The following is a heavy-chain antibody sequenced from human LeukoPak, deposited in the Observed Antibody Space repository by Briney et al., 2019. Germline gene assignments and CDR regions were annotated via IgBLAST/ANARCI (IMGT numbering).Heavy chain of an antibody. Sequence: KSSETLSLTCAVYGGSFSHYYWTWIRQPPGKGLEWIAEINHSGSSKYNPSLKSRVTISVDTSKNQFSLKLTSVTAADTAVYYCAAVPETYYTVYYFNYWSQGTLVTVSS. J-gene: IGHJ4*02. D-gene: IGHD3-3*01. V-gene: IGHV4-34*01. CDR3: AAVPETYYTVYYFNY. CDR2: INHSGSS. CDR1: GGSFSHYY.